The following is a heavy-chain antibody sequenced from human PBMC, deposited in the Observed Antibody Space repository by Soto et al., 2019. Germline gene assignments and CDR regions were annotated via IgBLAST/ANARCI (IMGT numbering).Heavy chain of an antibody. CDR3: AGWGGHDYNY. J-gene: IGHJ4*02. D-gene: IGHD4-4*01. CDR1: GFTFSTYW. CDR2: INPDGNVG. Sequence: EVQLLGSGGGLVQPGGSLRLSCVGSGFTFSTYWMNWVRQAPGKGLEWVANINPDGNVGTYVDSVRGRFTTSRDNAKNSLYLQMXXXRADDTAVYFCAGWGGHDYNYWGQGIMVTVSS. V-gene: IGHV3-7*03.